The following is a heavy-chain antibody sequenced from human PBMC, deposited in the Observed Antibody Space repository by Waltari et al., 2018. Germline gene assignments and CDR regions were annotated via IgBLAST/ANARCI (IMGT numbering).Heavy chain of an antibody. V-gene: IGHV3-7*01. CDR3: ATSGWYCFDY. J-gene: IGHJ4*02. Sequence: EVHLVEYGGGLVSPGGSLRRSCAASAFTLSSFWMNWFRKTPGKGLEWVAGIKQDGSEKYYADSVKGRFTISRDNAKNSLYLQMNSLRAEDTAVYYCATSGWYCFDYWGQGTLVTVSS. CDR1: AFTLSSFW. D-gene: IGHD6-19*01. CDR2: IKQDGSEK.